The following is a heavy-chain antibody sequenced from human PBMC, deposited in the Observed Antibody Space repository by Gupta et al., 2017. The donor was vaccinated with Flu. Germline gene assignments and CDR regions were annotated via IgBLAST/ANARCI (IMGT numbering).Heavy chain of an antibody. J-gene: IGHJ4*02. D-gene: IGHD1-26*01. CDR2: ISSGGSNT. CDR3: VKVSGSYWNLYFDY. V-gene: IGHV3-23*01. Sequence: EVQLLESGGALVQLGGSLRPSCDASGFIFRNYAMAWVRQAPGKGLDWVSTISSGGSNTYYADSVRGRFTISRDNSKDTLFLQMNSLRAEDTALYYCVKVSGSYWNLYFDYWGQGTLVTVSS. CDR1: GFIFRNYA.